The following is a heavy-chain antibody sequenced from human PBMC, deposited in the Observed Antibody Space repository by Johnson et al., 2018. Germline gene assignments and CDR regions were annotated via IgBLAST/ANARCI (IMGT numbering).Heavy chain of an antibody. D-gene: IGHD6-19*01. J-gene: IGHJ6*03. CDR3: ARGRIAVAGTVGYYYYYMDV. CDR1: GFTFSSYA. Sequence: VQLLETGGGVVQPGRSXRLSCAASGFTFSSYAMHWVRQAPGKGLEWVAVISYDGSNKYYADPVKGRFTISRDNSKKKPYLQMNSRSAEDTAVYYCARGRIAVAGTVGYYYYYMDVGGKGTTVTVSS. CDR2: ISYDGSNK. V-gene: IGHV3-30-3*01.